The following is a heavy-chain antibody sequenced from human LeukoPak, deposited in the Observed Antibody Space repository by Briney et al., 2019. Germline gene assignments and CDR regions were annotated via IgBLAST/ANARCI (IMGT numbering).Heavy chain of an antibody. V-gene: IGHV4-39*07. CDR1: GGSVSSGSYY. J-gene: IGHJ4*02. D-gene: IGHD6-19*01. CDR3: ARAYGGSGWYD. CDR2: INHSGST. Sequence: SETLSLTCTVSGGSVSSGSYYWSWIRQPPGKGLEWIGEINHSGSTNYNPSLKSRVTISVDTSKNQFSLKLSSVTAADTAVYYCARAYGGSGWYDWGQGTLVTVSS.